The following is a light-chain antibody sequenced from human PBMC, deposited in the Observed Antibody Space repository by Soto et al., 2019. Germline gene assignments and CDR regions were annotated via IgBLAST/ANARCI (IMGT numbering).Light chain of an antibody. CDR2: DVS. CDR1: SSDVGGYNY. J-gene: IGLJ1*01. Sequence: QSALTQPASVSGSPGQSITISCTGTSSDVGGYNYVSWYQQYPGKAPKLMIYDVSNRPSGVSNRFSGSKSGNTASLTISGLQAEDVADYYCTSYTTSSTLVFGTGTKLTVL. CDR3: TSYTTSSTLV. V-gene: IGLV2-14*01.